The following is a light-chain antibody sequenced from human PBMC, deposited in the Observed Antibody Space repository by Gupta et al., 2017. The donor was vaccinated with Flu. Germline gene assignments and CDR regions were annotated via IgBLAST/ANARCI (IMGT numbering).Light chain of an antibody. CDR1: KFGYTF. CDR2: HDT. CDR3: KVWARSVCV. Sequence: SPGKPAVINCSGDKFGYTFASWYQQHPGKSPTLVIYHDTKRPSGIPDRFSGSNSGNTATLTITGSQAMDEADYYCKVWARSVCVFGGGTKVTVL. J-gene: IGLJ1*01. V-gene: IGLV3-1*01.